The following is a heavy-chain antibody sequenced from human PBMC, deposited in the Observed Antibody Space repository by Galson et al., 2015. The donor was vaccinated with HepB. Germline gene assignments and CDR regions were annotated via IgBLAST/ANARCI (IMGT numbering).Heavy chain of an antibody. D-gene: IGHD3-22*01. CDR3: ARQSDSSGYYFDY. J-gene: IGHJ4*02. Sequence: SLRLSCAASGFTFSSYWMSWVRQAPGKGLEWVANIKQDGSEKYYVDSVKGRFTISRDNAKNSLYLQMNSLRAEDTAVYYCARQSDSSGYYFDYWGQGTLVTVSS. V-gene: IGHV3-7*03. CDR1: GFTFSSYW. CDR2: IKQDGSEK.